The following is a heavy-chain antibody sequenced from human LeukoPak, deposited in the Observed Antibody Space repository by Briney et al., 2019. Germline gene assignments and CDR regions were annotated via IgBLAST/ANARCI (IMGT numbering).Heavy chain of an antibody. J-gene: IGHJ4*02. CDR1: GGSISSYD. V-gene: IGHV4-59*01. CDR2: IYYSGST. CDR3: ARGYSSGGSCFFDY. D-gene: IGHD2-15*01. Sequence: MPSETLSLTCTVSGGSISSYDWSWLRQPPGKGLEWIGYIYYSGSTNYNPSLKSRVTISVDTSKNQSSLKLSSVTAADTAVYYCARGYSSGGSCFFDYWGQGTLVTVSS.